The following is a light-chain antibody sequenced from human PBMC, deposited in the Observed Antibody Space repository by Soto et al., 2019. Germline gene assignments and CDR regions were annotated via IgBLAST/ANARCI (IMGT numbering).Light chain of an antibody. Sequence: NVLTQSPGTLSLSPGERATLSCRASQSVTSSYLAWYQQKPGQAPRLLIYDASSRATGIPDRFSGSGSGTDFTLTISGLEPEDFALYYCHQYGSSPRTFGQGTKVEIK. CDR2: DAS. CDR1: QSVTSSY. V-gene: IGKV3-20*01. J-gene: IGKJ1*01. CDR3: HQYGSSPRT.